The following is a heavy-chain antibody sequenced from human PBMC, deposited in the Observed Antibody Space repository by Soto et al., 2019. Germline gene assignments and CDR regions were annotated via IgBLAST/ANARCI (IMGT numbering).Heavy chain of an antibody. CDR3: THCRGESCHGGYFGMDV. V-gene: IGHV3-74*01. Sequence: ETLSLSCGGSRFTLRGYWMHSARQSPGKGLVWVSRINSDGTTTAYADSVKGRFTISRNNSKNTLFLQMTSLRADDTAVYYCTHCRGESCHGGYFGMDVWGQGTTVTVSS. J-gene: IGHJ6*02. CDR2: INSDGTTT. D-gene: IGHD2-15*01. CDR1: RFTLRGYW.